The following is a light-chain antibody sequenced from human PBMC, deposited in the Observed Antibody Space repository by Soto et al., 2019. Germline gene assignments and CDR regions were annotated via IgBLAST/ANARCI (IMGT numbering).Light chain of an antibody. V-gene: IGKV3-20*01. Sequence: EIVLTQSPGTLSLSPGERATLSCRASQSVSSSLAGYQQRPGQAPRLLIYDASSRATGIPDRFSGSGSGTDFTLTISRLEPEDFAVYYCQHYGSSRTFGQGTKVEIK. CDR1: QSVSSS. J-gene: IGKJ1*01. CDR3: QHYGSSRT. CDR2: DAS.